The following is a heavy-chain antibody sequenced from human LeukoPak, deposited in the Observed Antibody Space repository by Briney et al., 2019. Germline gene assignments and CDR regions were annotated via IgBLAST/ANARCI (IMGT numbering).Heavy chain of an antibody. CDR1: GYTFTSYY. CDR3: ARGSMVRGVIKAYYYMDV. Sequence: ASVKVSCKASGYTFTSYYMHWVRQAPGQGLEWMGIINPSGGSTSYAQKFQGRVTMARDMSTSTVYMELSSLRSEDTAVYYCARGSMVRGVIKAYYYMDVWGKGTTVTVSS. D-gene: IGHD3-10*01. J-gene: IGHJ6*03. V-gene: IGHV1-46*01. CDR2: INPSGGST.